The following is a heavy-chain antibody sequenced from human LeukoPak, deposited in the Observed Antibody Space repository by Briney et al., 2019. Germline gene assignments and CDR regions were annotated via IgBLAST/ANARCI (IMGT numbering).Heavy chain of an antibody. CDR2: MYSGGNT. CDR3: ARDRGGGVIVNLDY. V-gene: IGHV3-53*01. D-gene: IGHD3-16*02. Sequence: GGSLRLSCAASGFTVSSNYMSWVRQAPGKGLEWVSVMYSGGNTYYADSVKGRFTISRDNAKNSLYLQMNSLRDEDTAVYYCARDRGGGVIVNLDYWGQGTLVTVSS. CDR1: GFTVSSNY. J-gene: IGHJ4*02.